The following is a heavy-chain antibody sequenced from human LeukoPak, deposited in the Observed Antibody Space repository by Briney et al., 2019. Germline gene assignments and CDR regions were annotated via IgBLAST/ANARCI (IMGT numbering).Heavy chain of an antibody. V-gene: IGHV1-46*01. CDR3: ARDNSVEDTAWWFDP. CDR1: GYTFTSNY. CDR2: SSPSGGST. D-gene: IGHD4-23*01. J-gene: IGHJ5*02. Sequence: ASVKVSCKAFGYTFTSNYMHWVRQAPGQGPEWMGVSSPSGGSTTYAQKFQGRVTMTRDMSTSTDYMELSSLRSEDTAVYYCARDNSVEDTAWWFDPWGQGTLVTVSS.